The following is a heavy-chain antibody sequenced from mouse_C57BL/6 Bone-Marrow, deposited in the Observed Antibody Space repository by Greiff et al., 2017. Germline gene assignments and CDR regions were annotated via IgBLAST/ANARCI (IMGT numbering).Heavy chain of an antibody. CDR2: IYPGSGST. V-gene: IGHV1-55*01. CDR3: ARPSYSNCWYFDV. Sequence: QVQLQQSGAELVKPGASVKMSCKASGYTFTSYWITWVKQRPGQGLEWIGDIYPGSGSTNYNEKFKSKATLTVDTSSSTAYMQLSSLTSEDSAVYDCARPSYSNCWYFDVWGTGTTVTVSS. CDR1: GYTFTSYW. D-gene: IGHD2-5*01. J-gene: IGHJ1*03.